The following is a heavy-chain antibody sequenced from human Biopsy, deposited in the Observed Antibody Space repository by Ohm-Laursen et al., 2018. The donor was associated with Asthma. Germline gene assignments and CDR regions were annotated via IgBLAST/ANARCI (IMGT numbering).Heavy chain of an antibody. V-gene: IGHV3-30*14. CDR3: ARGDSSGWSHYYFDY. J-gene: IGHJ4*02. CDR2: GGSYYDGGLK. Sequence: SLRLSCTASGFTFRSYAMHWVRQAPGKGLEWVAVGGSYYDGGLKYYADSVRGRFTISRDFYKNTLYLQMDSLRAEDTAVYYCARGDSSGWSHYYFDYWGQGTLVTVSS. CDR1: GFTFRSYA. D-gene: IGHD6-19*01.